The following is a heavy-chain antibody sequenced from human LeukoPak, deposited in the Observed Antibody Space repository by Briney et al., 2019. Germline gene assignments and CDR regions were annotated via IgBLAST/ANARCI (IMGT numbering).Heavy chain of an antibody. CDR2: IYSGGST. CDR3: AKGEVGATPMDV. D-gene: IGHD1-26*01. J-gene: IGHJ6*03. Sequence: GGSLRLSCAASGFTVSSNYMTWVRQAPGKGLEWVSVIYSGGSTYYADSVKGRFTVSRDNSKNTLYPQMNSLRAEDTAVYYCAKGEVGATPMDVWGKGTTVTVSS. CDR1: GFTVSSNY. V-gene: IGHV3-53*01.